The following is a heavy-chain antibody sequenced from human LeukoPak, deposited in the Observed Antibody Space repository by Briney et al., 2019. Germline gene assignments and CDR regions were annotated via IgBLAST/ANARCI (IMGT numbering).Heavy chain of an antibody. V-gene: IGHV3-21*01. CDR2: ISSSSSYI. D-gene: IGHD2-15*01. J-gene: IGHJ4*02. CDR3: ARAEGGPNYFDY. CDR1: GFTFSSYS. Sequence: GGSLRLSCAAPGFTFSSYSMNWVRQAPGKGLEWVSSISSSSSYIYYADSVKGRFTISRDNAKNSLYLQMNSLRAEDTAVYYCARAEGGPNYFDYWGQGTLVTVSS.